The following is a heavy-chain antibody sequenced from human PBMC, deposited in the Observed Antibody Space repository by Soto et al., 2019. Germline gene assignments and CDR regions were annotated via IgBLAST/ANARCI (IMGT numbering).Heavy chain of an antibody. CDR3: ARGGGVGVAGSAAFDM. CDR1: GYPVTAYY. V-gene: IGHV1-2*02. CDR2: INPATGAA. D-gene: IGHD3-3*01. Sequence: QLHLVQSGAVVKKPGASVTVSCSASGYPVTAYYMHWVRQAPGRGLVWMGGINPATGAAKYTQTFKGGVTLPGDPSTSTVLMELSGLTSEDTAGFYWARGGGVGVAGSAAFDMWGQGTLVTVSS. J-gene: IGHJ3*02.